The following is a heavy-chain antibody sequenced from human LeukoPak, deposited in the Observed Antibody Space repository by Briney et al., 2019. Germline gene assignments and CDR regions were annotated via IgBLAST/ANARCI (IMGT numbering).Heavy chain of an antibody. CDR3: ARRPGN. J-gene: IGHJ4*02. Sequence: GGSLRLSCVASGFAVCRNYMSWDRQAPGKGLECVSLIYSGGAIRYADSVKGRFTISRDSSKNTLFLQMNDLTVEDTARYYCARRPGNWGEGILVTVSS. CDR1: GFAVCRNY. D-gene: IGHD1-14*01. CDR2: IYSGGAI. V-gene: IGHV3-53*01.